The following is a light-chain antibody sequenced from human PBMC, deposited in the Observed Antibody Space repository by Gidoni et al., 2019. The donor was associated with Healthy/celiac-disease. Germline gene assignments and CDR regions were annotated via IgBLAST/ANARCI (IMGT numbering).Light chain of an antibody. CDR3: QQNYSTPLT. V-gene: IGKV1-39*01. CDR1: QSIISY. J-gene: IGKJ4*01. CDR2: AAS. Sequence: DIHMTQSPSSLSASVGDRVTITRRASQSIISYLNWYQQKPGKAPKLLIYAASSLQSGVPASFSGSGSGTDFTLTISSLQPEDVATYYCQQNYSTPLTFGGGTKVEIK.